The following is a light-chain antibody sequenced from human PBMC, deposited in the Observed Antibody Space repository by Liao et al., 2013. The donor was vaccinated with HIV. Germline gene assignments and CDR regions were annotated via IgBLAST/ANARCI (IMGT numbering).Light chain of an antibody. CDR3: QAWDSSTAYV. Sequence: SYVLTQPPSVSVSPGQTASITCSGDKLGDKYASWYQQKPGQSPVLVIYDDTKRPSGIPGRFSGSNSGNTATLTISGTQAMDEADYYCQAWDSSTAYVFGTGTKVTVL. J-gene: IGLJ1*01. V-gene: IGLV3-1*01. CDR1: KLGDKY. CDR2: DDT.